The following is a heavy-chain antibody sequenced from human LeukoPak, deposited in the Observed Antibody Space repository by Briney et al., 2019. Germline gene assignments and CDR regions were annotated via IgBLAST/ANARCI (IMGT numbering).Heavy chain of an antibody. CDR3: ARDHAAFDY. J-gene: IGHJ4*02. CDR1: GGSISSGSYY. V-gene: IGHV4-61*02. CDR2: IYTSGST. D-gene: IGHD2-15*01. Sequence: TLSLTCTVSGGSISSGSYYWSWIRQPAGKGLEWIGRIYTSGSTNYNPSLKSRVTISVDTSKNQFSLKLSSVTAADTAVYYCARDHAAFDYWGQGTLVTVSS.